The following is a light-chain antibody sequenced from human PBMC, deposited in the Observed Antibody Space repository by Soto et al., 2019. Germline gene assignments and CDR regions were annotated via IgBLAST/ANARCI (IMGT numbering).Light chain of an antibody. CDR3: MQALQTPQLT. CDR2: LGS. J-gene: IGKJ4*01. Sequence: DIVMTQSPLSLPVTPGEPASISCRASQSLLHSNGYNYLDWYLQKPGQSPQLLIYLGSNRASGVPDRFSGSGSCTDFTLNISRVEAEDVGVYYCMQALQTPQLTFGGGTKVEIK. CDR1: QSLLHSNGYNY. V-gene: IGKV2-28*01.